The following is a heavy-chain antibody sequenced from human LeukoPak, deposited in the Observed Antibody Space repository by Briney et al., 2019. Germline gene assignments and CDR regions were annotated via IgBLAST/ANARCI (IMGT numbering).Heavy chain of an antibody. V-gene: IGHV4-4*02. Sequence: SETLSLTCAVSGGSISSSNWWGWVRQPPGKGLEWIGEIYHSGSTNYNPSLKSRVTISVDKSKNQFSLKLSSVTAADTAVYYCARETSGYYGSGSYFGENYYYYYGMDVWGKGTTVTVSS. CDR3: ARETSGYYGSGSYFGENYYYYYGMDV. CDR2: IYHSGST. CDR1: GGSISSSNW. J-gene: IGHJ6*04. D-gene: IGHD3-10*01.